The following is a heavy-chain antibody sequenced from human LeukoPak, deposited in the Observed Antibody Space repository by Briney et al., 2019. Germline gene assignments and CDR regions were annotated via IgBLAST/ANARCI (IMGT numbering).Heavy chain of an antibody. CDR1: GFSFSSLR. J-gene: IGHJ4*02. Sequence: GGSLGLSCSASGFSFSSLRMHWVRQAPGKGLEYVSGISSDGGSTYYADSVKGRFTISRDNSKNTLFIQVSSLRPEDTAVYYCVNQISGWVYWGRGTLVTVSS. V-gene: IGHV3-64D*06. CDR2: ISSDGGST. CDR3: VNQISGWVY. D-gene: IGHD6-19*01.